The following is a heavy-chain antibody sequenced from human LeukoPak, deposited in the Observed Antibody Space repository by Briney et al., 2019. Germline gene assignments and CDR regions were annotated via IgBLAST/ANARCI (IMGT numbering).Heavy chain of an antibody. CDR2: MNPSLST. CDR3: ARGRQDVTMIVVVMTAVSYYLDV. J-gene: IGHJ6*03. Sequence: PSETLSLTCNVYGGSFSGYYWTWIRQTPGKGPEWIGGMNPSLSTNYNASHKSRVTISVDTSKNQFTLKLRSVTAADTAVYYCARGRQDVTMIVVVMTAVSYYLDVWGKGTTVTVS. D-gene: IGHD3-22*01. CDR1: GGSFSGYY. V-gene: IGHV4-34*01.